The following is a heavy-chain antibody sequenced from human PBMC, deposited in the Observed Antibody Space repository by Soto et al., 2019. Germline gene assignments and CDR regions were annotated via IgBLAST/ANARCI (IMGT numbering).Heavy chain of an antibody. D-gene: IGHD2-8*01. Sequence: ESGGGVVQPGRSLRLSCAASGFTFSSYAMHWVRQAPGKGLEWVAVISYDGINKYYADSVKGRFTISRDNSKNTLYLQMNSLRAEDTAVYYCARARGPYAPPTTVYGMDVWGQGTTVTVSS. J-gene: IGHJ6*02. CDR1: GFTFSSYA. CDR2: ISYDGINK. V-gene: IGHV3-30-3*01. CDR3: ARARGPYAPPTTVYGMDV.